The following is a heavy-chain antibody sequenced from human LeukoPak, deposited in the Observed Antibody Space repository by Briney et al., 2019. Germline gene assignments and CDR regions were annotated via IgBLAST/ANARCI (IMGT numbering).Heavy chain of an antibody. CDR3: ARGPIYTSGWYYYYYMDV. CDR2: VSDGGSNK. J-gene: IGHJ6*03. Sequence: GGSLRLSCAASGFIFRSCDMHGVRQAPGKGLEWVALVSDGGSNKYYADSVKGRFTISRDNSKNTLYLEMNSLRVEDTDVYYCARGPIYTSGWYYYYYMDVWGKGTTVTVSS. D-gene: IGHD6-19*01. CDR1: GFIFRSCD. V-gene: IGHV3-30*04.